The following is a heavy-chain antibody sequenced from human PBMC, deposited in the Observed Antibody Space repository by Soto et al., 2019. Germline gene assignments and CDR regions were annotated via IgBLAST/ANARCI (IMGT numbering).Heavy chain of an antibody. Sequence: SETLSLTCTVSGGSISSYYWSWIRQPPGKGLEWIGYIYYSGSTNYNPSLKSRVTISVDTSKNQFSLKLSSVTAADTAVYYCASTKRWLHDYWGQGTLVTVSS. CDR1: GGSISSYY. CDR2: IYYSGST. V-gene: IGHV4-59*01. D-gene: IGHD5-12*01. CDR3: ASTKRWLHDY. J-gene: IGHJ4*02.